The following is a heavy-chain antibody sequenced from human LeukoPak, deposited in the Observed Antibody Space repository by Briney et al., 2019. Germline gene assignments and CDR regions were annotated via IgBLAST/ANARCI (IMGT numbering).Heavy chain of an antibody. J-gene: IGHJ6*02. CDR3: ARLFTLVGRHGLDV. CDR2: IYPGDSDT. Sequence: GESLKISCKSFGYSFTDHWVAWVRQMPGKGPEWMGIIYPGDSDTRYSPSFQGQVTTSADRSAATAFLHVNSLKASDTAIYYCARLFTLVGRHGLDVWGQGTTVTVFS. V-gene: IGHV5-51*01. CDR1: GYSFTDHW. D-gene: IGHD1-26*01.